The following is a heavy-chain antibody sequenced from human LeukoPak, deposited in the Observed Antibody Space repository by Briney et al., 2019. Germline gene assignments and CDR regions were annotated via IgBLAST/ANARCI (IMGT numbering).Heavy chain of an antibody. V-gene: IGHV3-11*01. D-gene: IGHD1-26*01. Sequence: GGSLRLSCAASGFTFSDYYMSWIRQAPGKGLEWVSYISSSGSTIYYADSVKGRFTISRDNAKNSLYLQMSSLRAEDTAVYYCARVTGATTHWFDPWGQGTLVTVSS. CDR3: ARVTGATTHWFDP. CDR2: ISSSGSTI. J-gene: IGHJ5*02. CDR1: GFTFSDYY.